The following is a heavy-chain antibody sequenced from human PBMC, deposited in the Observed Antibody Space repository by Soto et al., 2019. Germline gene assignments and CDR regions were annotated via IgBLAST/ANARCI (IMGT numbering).Heavy chain of an antibody. J-gene: IGHJ5*02. CDR2: IYSSEST. V-gene: IGHV4-31*03. Sequence: SETLSLSCTVSGGSIRSGGYYWSWIRQHPGKGLEWVGYIYSSESTHYNPSLKSRVTMSVDTSKNQFSLKLSSVTAADTAVYYCARVIDSSSWFWFDPWGQGTQVTVSS. CDR3: ARVIDSSSWFWFDP. D-gene: IGHD6-13*01. CDR1: GGSIRSGGYY.